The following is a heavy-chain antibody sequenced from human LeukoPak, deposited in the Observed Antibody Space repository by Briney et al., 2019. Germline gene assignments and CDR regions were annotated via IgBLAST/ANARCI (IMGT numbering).Heavy chain of an antibody. D-gene: IGHD3-22*01. CDR3: ARSRDSSGCYPSGFDF. J-gene: IGHJ4*02. CDR1: GFTVSSNY. Sequence: PGGSLRLSCAASGFTVSSNYMNWVRQAPGKGLEWVSVIYSGGSTYYADSVKGRFTLSRDNSKNTLYLQVNSLRAEDTAVYYCARSRDSSGCYPSGFDFWGQGTLVTVSS. V-gene: IGHV3-53*01. CDR2: IYSGGST.